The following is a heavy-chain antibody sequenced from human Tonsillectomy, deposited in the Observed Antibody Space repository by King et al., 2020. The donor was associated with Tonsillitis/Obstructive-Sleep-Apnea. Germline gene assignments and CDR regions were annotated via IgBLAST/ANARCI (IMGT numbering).Heavy chain of an antibody. CDR3: ARGRPNPHNFWSGYYYYMDV. V-gene: IGHV1-69*01. J-gene: IGHJ6*03. CDR2: VIPVLRKK. Sequence: VQLVQSGAEVKKPGSSVKVSCESTGGSFSKSATSWVRQAPGQGLEWMGGVIPVLRKKNYAPQFQGRLTITADESTGTLYMDLSSLTSDDTAVYYCARGRPNPHNFWSGYYYYMDVWGKGTTVTVSS. CDR1: GGSFSKSA. D-gene: IGHD3-3*01.